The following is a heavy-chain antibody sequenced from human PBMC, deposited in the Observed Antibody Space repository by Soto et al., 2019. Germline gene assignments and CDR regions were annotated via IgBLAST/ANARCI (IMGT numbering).Heavy chain of an antibody. CDR2: MNPDCGNT. J-gene: IGHJ5*01. V-gene: IGHV1-8*01. CDR3: AIGRFRRTWFDS. D-gene: IGHD3-16*01. CDR1: GYTFTNYD. Sequence: QVQLVQSGAEVKKPGASVKVSCKASGYTFTNYDIHWVRQATGQGLEWMGWMNPDCGNTGQSKQFQGRVTMTRDTSISTAYMEMSSLRSEDTAVYYCAIGRFRRTWFDSWGQGTLVTVSS.